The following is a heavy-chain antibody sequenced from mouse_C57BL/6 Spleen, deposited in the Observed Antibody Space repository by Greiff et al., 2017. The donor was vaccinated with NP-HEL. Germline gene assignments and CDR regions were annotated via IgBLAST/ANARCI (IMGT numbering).Heavy chain of an antibody. D-gene: IGHD1-2*01. Sequence: EVQRVESGGGLVKPGGSLKLSCAASGFTFSDYGMHWVRQAPEKGLEWVAYISSGSSTIYYADTVKGRFTISRDNAKNTLFLQMTSLRSEDTAMYYCARGGRFSYYYAMDYWGQGTSVTVSS. V-gene: IGHV5-17*01. CDR1: GFTFSDYG. CDR2: ISSGSSTI. CDR3: ARGGRFSYYYAMDY. J-gene: IGHJ4*01.